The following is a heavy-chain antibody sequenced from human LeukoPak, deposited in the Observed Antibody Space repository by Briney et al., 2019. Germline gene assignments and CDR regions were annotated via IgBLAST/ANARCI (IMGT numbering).Heavy chain of an antibody. CDR2: ISYDGSNK. Sequence: GGSLRLSCAASGFTFNSYGMHWVRQAPGKGLEWVAVISYDGSNKYYADSVKGRFTISRDNSKNTLYLQMNSLRAEDTAVYYCASPRYNWNYGDYYGMDVWGQGTTVTVSS. D-gene: IGHD1-7*01. J-gene: IGHJ6*02. CDR3: ASPRYNWNYGDYYGMDV. V-gene: IGHV3-30*03. CDR1: GFTFNSYG.